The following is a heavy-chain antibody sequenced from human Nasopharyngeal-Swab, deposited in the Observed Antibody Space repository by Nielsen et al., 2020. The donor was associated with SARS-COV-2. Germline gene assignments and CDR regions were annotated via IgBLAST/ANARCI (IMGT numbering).Heavy chain of an antibody. CDR1: GFNFHTSW. J-gene: IGHJ4*02. D-gene: IGHD2-2*01. Sequence: GEALKISWADSGFNFHTSWMTWVRQAPGKGLGWVANINPDGSEMQYVDSVKGRFTISRDNAENSLYLHMNSLRGADPAVYYCAHYASAAYWGQGTPVTVSS. CDR2: INPDGSEM. CDR3: AHYASAAY. V-gene: IGHV3-7*03.